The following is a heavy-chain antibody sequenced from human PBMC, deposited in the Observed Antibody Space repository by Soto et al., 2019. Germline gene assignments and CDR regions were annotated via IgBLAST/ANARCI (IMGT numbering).Heavy chain of an antibody. Sequence: EAQLLESGGGLVQPGGSLRLSCAASGFTFSSYAMSWVRQAPGKGLEWVSTISGSGGSTSYADSVKGRFTVSRDNSKNTLSLQMNNLRAEDTAVYYCAKDRMAAAVAPRFDPWGQGARVTVSS. CDR1: GFTFSSYA. CDR3: AKDRMAAAVAPRFDP. J-gene: IGHJ5*02. V-gene: IGHV3-23*01. D-gene: IGHD6-13*01. CDR2: ISGSGGST.